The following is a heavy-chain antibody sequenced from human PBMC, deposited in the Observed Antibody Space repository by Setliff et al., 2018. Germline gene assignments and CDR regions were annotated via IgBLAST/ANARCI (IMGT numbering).Heavy chain of an antibody. CDR3: AREPWYYNFWSGYTRDYFDY. D-gene: IGHD3-3*01. V-gene: IGHV4-34*01. J-gene: IGHJ4*02. Sequence: SETLSLTCAVSGGSFSYYYWSWVRQSPGRGLEWIGRRGPNGSTNYNPSLGSRATISFDSSKNQFSLKLSSVTAADTAVYYCAREPWYYNFWSGYTRDYFDYWGQGTLVTVSS. CDR1: GGSFSYYY. CDR2: RGPNGST.